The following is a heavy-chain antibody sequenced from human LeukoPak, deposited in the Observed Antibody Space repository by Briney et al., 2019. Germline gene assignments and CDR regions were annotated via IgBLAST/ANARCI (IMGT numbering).Heavy chain of an antibody. CDR3: ARVRRELLWFGELLGYFDY. Sequence: GGSLRLSCAASGFTFSDYYMSWIRQAPGKGLEWVSYISSSGSTIYYADSVKGRFTISRDNAKNSLYLQMNSLRAEDTAVYYCARVRRELLWFGELLGYFDYWGQGTLVTVSS. CDR1: GFTFSDYY. CDR2: ISSSGSTI. V-gene: IGHV3-11*01. J-gene: IGHJ4*02. D-gene: IGHD3-10*01.